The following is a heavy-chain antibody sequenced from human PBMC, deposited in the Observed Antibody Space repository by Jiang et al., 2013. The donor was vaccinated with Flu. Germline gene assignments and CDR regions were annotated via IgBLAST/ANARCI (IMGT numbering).Heavy chain of an antibody. J-gene: IGHJ4*02. Sequence: QGLEWMGWISAYNGNTNYAQKFQGRVTMTTDTSTSTAYMELRSLRSDDTAVYYCARGLVVVPTAMAYWGQGTLVTVSS. CDR3: ARGLVVVPTAMAY. D-gene: IGHD2-2*01. CDR2: ISAYNGNT. V-gene: IGHV1-18*01.